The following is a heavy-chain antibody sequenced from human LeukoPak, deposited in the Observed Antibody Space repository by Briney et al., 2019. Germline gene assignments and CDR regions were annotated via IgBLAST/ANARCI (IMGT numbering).Heavy chain of an antibody. CDR2: IRYDGSNK. V-gene: IGHV3-30*02. CDR3: AKDLSRENYYYYCMDV. CDR1: GFTFSSYG. D-gene: IGHD2/OR15-2a*01. J-gene: IGHJ6*03. Sequence: GGSLRLSCAASGFTFSSYGMHWVRQAPGQRLAWVTFIRYDGSNKYYADSVKGRFTISRDNSKNTLYLQMNSLRAEDTAVYYCAKDLSRENYYYYCMDVWGKGTTVTISS.